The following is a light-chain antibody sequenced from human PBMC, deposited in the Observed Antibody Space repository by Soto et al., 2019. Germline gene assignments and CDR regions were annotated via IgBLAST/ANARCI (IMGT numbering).Light chain of an antibody. V-gene: IGKV3-20*01. CDR3: QQYGSSRWT. CDR1: QSVSSAY. Sequence: EIVLTQSPGTLSLSPGERATLSCRASQSVSSAYLAWYQQKLGQAPRLLIYGSSNRATGIPDRFSGSGSGTDCTLTISRLEPEDFAVYYCQQYGSSRWTFGQGTKVEIK. J-gene: IGKJ1*01. CDR2: GSS.